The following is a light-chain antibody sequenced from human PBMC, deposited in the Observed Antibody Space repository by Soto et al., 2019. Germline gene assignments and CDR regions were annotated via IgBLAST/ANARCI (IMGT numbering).Light chain of an antibody. CDR3: QQYNNWLT. CDR2: GAS. V-gene: IGKV3-15*01. J-gene: IGKJ4*01. CDR1: QSVRSN. Sequence: EILMTQSPATLSVSPGERANLACRASQSVRSNLAWYQQKPGQAPRLLIDGASTRAPGTPARFTGSGSGTEFTLTISSLQPEDVAVYYCQQYNNWLTFGGGTNVEIK.